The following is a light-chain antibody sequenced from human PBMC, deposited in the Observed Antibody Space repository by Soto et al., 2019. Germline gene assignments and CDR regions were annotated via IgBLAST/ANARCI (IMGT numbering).Light chain of an antibody. CDR2: EVS. V-gene: IGLV2-8*01. CDR3: SSDAGSNNLV. CDR1: SSDVGGYNY. J-gene: IGLJ2*01. Sequence: QSALTQPPSASGSPGQSVTISCTGTSSDVGGYNYVSWYQQHPGKAPKLMIYEVSKRPSGVPDRFSGPKSGNTASLTVSGLQDEDEADYYCSSDAGSNNLVFGGGTKLTVL.